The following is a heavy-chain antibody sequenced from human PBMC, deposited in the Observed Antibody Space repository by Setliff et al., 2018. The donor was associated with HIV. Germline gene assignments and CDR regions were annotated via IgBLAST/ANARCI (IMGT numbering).Heavy chain of an antibody. V-gene: IGHV4-31*03. J-gene: IGHJ3*02. CDR1: GASINSGSYY. Sequence: SETLSLTCSVSGASINSGSYYWTWIRQHPGKGLEWIGYIYYSGSTYYNPSLKSRLAMSLDTSSDQFSLKLRSVTAADTAVYYCARQYADPESGILDAFDIWGQGTMVTVSS. CDR2: IYYSGST. CDR3: ARQYADPESGILDAFDI. D-gene: IGHD1-26*01.